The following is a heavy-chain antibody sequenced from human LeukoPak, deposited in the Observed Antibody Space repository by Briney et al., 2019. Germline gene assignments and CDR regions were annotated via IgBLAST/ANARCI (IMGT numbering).Heavy chain of an antibody. D-gene: IGHD6-13*01. CDR3: AKDRIAAGN. Sequence: GRSLRLSCAASGFTFDDYAMHWVRQAPGQGLEWVSGISWNSGSIGYADSVKGRFTISRDNAKNSLYLQMNSLRAEDTALYYCAKDRIAAGNWGQGTLVTVSS. CDR1: GFTFDDYA. J-gene: IGHJ4*02. V-gene: IGHV3-9*01. CDR2: ISWNSGSI.